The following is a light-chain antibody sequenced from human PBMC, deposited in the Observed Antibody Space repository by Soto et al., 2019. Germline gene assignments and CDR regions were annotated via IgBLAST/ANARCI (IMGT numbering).Light chain of an antibody. CDR2: GAS. CDR3: QQYSSPPQT. J-gene: IGKJ1*01. CDR1: ETVTGKY. V-gene: IGKV3-20*01. Sequence: EIGLTQSPGTLSLTPGDRATPSCRASETVTGKYLAWYQQKAGQAPRLLSFGASNRATGIPDRFSGSGSGTDFILTISRLEAEDFAVYCCQQYSSPPQTFGQGSMVDVK.